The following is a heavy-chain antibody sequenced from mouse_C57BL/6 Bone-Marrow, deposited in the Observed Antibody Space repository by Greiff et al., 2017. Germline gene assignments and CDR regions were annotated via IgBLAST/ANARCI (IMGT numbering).Heavy chain of an antibody. V-gene: IGHV5-4*01. CDR1: GFTFSSYA. CDR2: ISDGGSNT. CDR3: AREGYCSRNY. D-gene: IGHD1-1*01. Sequence: EVKLMESGGGLVKPGGSLTLSCAASGFTFSSYAMSWVRQTPETRLEWVATISDGGSNTYYPDNVKGRFTISRNNAKNILYLQSSHLKSEDTAMYCCAREGYCSRNYWGQGTTLTVSS. J-gene: IGHJ2*01.